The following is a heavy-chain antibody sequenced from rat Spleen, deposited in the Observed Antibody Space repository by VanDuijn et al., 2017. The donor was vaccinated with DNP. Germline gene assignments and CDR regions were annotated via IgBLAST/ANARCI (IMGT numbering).Heavy chain of an antibody. CDR2: ISYDGRET. CDR1: GITFSDHN. Sequence: EVQLVESGGGLVQPGRSLKLSCIVSGITFSDHNMAWVRQAPKKGLEWVATISYDGRETYYRDSVKGRFTISRHNTKSTLYLQMDSLRSEDTATYYCTTATPHYWGQEVMVTVSS. J-gene: IGHJ2*01. CDR3: TTATPHY. D-gene: IGHD1-2*01. V-gene: IGHV5-7*01.